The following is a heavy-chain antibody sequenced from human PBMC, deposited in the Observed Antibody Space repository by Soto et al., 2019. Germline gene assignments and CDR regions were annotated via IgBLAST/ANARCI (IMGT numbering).Heavy chain of an antibody. J-gene: IGHJ6*02. Sequence: EVQLVESGGGLVQPGGSLRLSCAASGLIFSDYHMDWVRQAPGKGLEWVGSIRRKANSYTTEYAASVKGRFTISRDDSKNSLYLQMNSLKSEDTAVYYCAMLGGWSGGSSGMDVWGQGTTVTVSS. CDR1: GLIFSDYH. CDR3: AMLGGWSGGSSGMDV. V-gene: IGHV3-72*01. CDR2: IRRKANSYTT. D-gene: IGHD6-19*01.